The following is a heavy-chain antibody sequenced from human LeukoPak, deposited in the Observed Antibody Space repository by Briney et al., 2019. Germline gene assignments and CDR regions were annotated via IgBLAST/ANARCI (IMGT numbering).Heavy chain of an antibody. Sequence: ASVQVSFKASGYTFTGYDMHWVRQAPGQGLEWLGWMNPNSGGTKSAQKFQGRVTMTRDSSISTAYMDLTRLTSDDTAVYYCAASTIAVAGTNFATWGQGTLVIVSS. CDR2: MNPNSGGT. CDR1: GYTFTGYD. J-gene: IGHJ4*02. V-gene: IGHV1-2*02. CDR3: AASTIAVAGTNFAT. D-gene: IGHD6-19*01.